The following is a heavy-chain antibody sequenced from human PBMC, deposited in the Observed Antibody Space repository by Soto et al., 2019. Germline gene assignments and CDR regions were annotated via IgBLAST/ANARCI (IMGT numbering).Heavy chain of an antibody. CDR1: GGSFSGYY. J-gene: IGHJ5*02. CDR2: INHSGST. D-gene: IGHD6-19*01. V-gene: IGHV4-34*01. Sequence: SETLSLTCAVYGGSFSGYYWSWIRKPPGKGLEWIGEINHSGSTNYNPSLKGRVTISVDTSKNQFSLKLSSVTAADTAVYYCARWRQWLTRKDNWFDPWGQGTLVTVSS. CDR3: ARWRQWLTRKDNWFDP.